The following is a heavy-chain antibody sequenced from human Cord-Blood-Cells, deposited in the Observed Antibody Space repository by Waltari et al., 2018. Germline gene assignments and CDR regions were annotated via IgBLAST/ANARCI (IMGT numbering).Heavy chain of an antibody. CDR2: IKQDGSEK. Sequence: EVQLVESGGGLVQPGGSLRLSCAASGFTFSGHWMRWVRQAPGRGLEWVANIKQDGSEKYYVDSVKGRFTISRDNAKNSLFLQMNSLRAEDTAVYYCARAGLGGSYYDYWGQGTLVTVSS. CDR1: GFTFSGHW. CDR3: ARAGLGGSYYDY. J-gene: IGHJ4*02. D-gene: IGHD1-26*01. V-gene: IGHV3-7*01.